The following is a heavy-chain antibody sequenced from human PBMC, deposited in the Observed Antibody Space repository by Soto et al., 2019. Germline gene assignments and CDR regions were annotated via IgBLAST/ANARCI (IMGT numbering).Heavy chain of an antibody. Sequence: ESGGGVVQPGRSLRLSCAASGFTFSSYGMHWVRQAPGKGLEWVAVIWYDGSNKYYADSVKGRFTISRDNSKNTLYLQMNSLRAEDTAVYYCARDLGDYGGNSYYFDYWGQGTLVTVSS. CDR1: GFTFSSYG. D-gene: IGHD4-17*01. J-gene: IGHJ4*02. CDR3: ARDLGDYGGNSYYFDY. CDR2: IWYDGSNK. V-gene: IGHV3-33*01.